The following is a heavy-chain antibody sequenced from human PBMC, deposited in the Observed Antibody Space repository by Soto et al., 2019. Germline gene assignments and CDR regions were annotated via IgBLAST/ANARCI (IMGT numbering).Heavy chain of an antibody. CDR1: AGSISSGGYY. CDR3: ARDRIAVAGSTGDHYFDY. V-gene: IGHV4-31*03. Sequence: QVQLQESGPGLVKPSQTLSLTCTVSAGSISSGGYYWSWIRQHPGKGLEWIGYIYYSGSTYYNPXXKSRVTRSVDXXKXQXXLKLSSVTAADTAVYYCARDRIAVAGSTGDHYFDYWGQGTLVTVSS. CDR2: IYYSGST. J-gene: IGHJ4*02. D-gene: IGHD6-19*01.